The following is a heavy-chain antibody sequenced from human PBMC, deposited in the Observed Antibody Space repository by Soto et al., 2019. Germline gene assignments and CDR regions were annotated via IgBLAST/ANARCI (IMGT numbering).Heavy chain of an antibody. CDR2: IYYCGST. J-gene: IGHJ2*01. V-gene: IGHV4-59*01. D-gene: IGHD1-1*01. Sequence: KGLEWIGNIYYCGSTNYHPSLNSRVTISVDTAKNQFSLKRSSVTAADTAVYFFQAEDGIQDL. CDR3: QAEDGIQDL.